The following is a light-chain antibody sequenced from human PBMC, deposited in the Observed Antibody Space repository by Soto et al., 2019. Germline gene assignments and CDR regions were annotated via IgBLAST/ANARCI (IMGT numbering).Light chain of an antibody. CDR1: SSDVGSYNY. J-gene: IGLJ2*01. CDR3: SSYTSSSTLV. Sequence: QSVLTQPASVSGSPGQSITISCTATSSDVGSYNYVSWYQQYPGRAPKLMIFEVTNRPSGVSHRFSGSKSGNTASLIISGLQADDEADYYCSSYTSSSTLVFGGGTKLTV. V-gene: IGLV2-14*01. CDR2: EVT.